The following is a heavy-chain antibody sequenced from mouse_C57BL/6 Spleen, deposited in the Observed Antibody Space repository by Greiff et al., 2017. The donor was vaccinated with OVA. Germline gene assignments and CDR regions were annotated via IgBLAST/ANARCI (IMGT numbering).Heavy chain of an antibody. Sequence: VQLQQSGTVLARPGASVKMSCKTSGYTFTSYWMHWVKQRPGQGLEWIGAIYPGNSDTSYNQKFKGKAKLTAVTSARTAYMELSSLTNEDSAVYYCTNSLYYGSSYVYFDVWGTGTTVTVSS. CDR2: IYPGNSDT. CDR3: TNSLYYGSSYVYFDV. J-gene: IGHJ1*03. V-gene: IGHV1-5*01. CDR1: GYTFTSYW. D-gene: IGHD1-1*01.